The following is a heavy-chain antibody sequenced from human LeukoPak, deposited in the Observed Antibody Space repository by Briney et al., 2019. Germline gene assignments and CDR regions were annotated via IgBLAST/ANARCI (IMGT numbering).Heavy chain of an antibody. J-gene: IGHJ5*02. CDR1: GGSISSYY. Sequence: SETLSLTCTVSGGSISSYYWGWIRQPPGKGLEWIGSIYYSGSTYYNPSLKSRVTISVDTSKNQFSLKLSSVTAADTAVYYCARRRVVRLVWFDPWGQGTLVTVSS. CDR2: IYYSGST. CDR3: ARRRVVRLVWFDP. D-gene: IGHD3-10*01. V-gene: IGHV4-39*07.